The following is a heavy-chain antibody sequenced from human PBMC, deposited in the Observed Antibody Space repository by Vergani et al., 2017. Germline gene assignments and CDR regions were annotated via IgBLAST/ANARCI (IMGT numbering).Heavy chain of an antibody. Sequence: QVQLVQSGSEVRKPGASVKVSCQVSGYSLTELIIHWVRQAPGKGLEWMGGFDPEHGEVTFAHHIQGRVTMTEDRSTDTAYMELSSLRPEDTALYYCAIGTDYYDSSGYYLDYWGQGTLVTVSS. CDR2: FDPEHGEV. CDR1: GYSLTELI. V-gene: IGHV1-24*01. D-gene: IGHD3-22*01. CDR3: AIGTDYYDSSGYYLDY. J-gene: IGHJ4*02.